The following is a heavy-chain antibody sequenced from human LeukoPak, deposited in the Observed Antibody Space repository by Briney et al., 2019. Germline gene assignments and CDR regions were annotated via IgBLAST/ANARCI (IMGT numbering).Heavy chain of an antibody. CDR2: IRSKDKSYAT. CDR3: TRHIEGDKTDY. V-gene: IGHV3-73*01. D-gene: IGHD1-26*01. CDR1: GFTLSGSA. Sequence: GGSLRLSCAASGFTLSGSAMHWVRQASGKGLEWVGHIRSKDKSYATAYVASVKGRFTISRDDSKNTAYLQMNSLKTEDTAVYYCTRHIEGDKTDYWGQGTLVIVSS. J-gene: IGHJ4*02.